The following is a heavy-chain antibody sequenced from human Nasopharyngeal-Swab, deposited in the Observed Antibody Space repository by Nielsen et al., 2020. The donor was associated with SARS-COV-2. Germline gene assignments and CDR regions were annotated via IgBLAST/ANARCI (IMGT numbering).Heavy chain of an antibody. Sequence: GESLKISCAASGFTFSDYCMSWIRQAPGKGLEWVSYISSSSSYTNYADSVKGRFTISRDNAKNSLYLQMNSLRAEDTAVYYCARVSPPLLTGPYYYYGMDVWGQGTTVTVSS. CDR1: GFTFSDYC. V-gene: IGHV3-11*06. CDR3: ARVSPPLLTGPYYYYGMDV. J-gene: IGHJ6*02. CDR2: ISSSSSYT. D-gene: IGHD3-9*01.